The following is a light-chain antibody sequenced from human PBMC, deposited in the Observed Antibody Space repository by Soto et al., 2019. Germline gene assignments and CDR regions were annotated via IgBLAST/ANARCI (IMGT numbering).Light chain of an antibody. CDR3: QQSYSTPQNT. Sequence: DIQMTQSPSSLSASVGDRVTITCRASQSIRYYLNWYQQKPGKAPKLLIYAASSLQSGVPSRFSGSGSGTDFTVTISSLQPEDFATYYCQQSYSTPQNTFGQGTTLEIK. CDR2: AAS. J-gene: IGKJ2*01. CDR1: QSIRYY. V-gene: IGKV1-39*01.